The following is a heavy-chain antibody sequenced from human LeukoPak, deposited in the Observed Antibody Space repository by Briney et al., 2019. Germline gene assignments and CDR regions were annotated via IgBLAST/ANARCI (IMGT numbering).Heavy chain of an antibody. V-gene: IGHV3-9*01. CDR3: AKAFGYSSSWYGN. CDR2: ISWNSGSI. J-gene: IGHJ4*02. D-gene: IGHD6-13*01. Sequence: GGSLRLSCAASGLTFDEFAMHWVRQAPGKGLEWVSGISWNSGSIGYADSVKGRFTISRDNAKNSLYLQMNSLRAEDTALYYCAKAFGYSSSWYGNWGQGTLVTVSS. CDR1: GLTFDEFA.